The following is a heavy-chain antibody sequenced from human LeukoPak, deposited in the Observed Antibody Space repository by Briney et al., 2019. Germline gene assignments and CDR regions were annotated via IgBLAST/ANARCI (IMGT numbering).Heavy chain of an antibody. J-gene: IGHJ6*02. CDR2: MSGSGGST. CDR1: GFTFSSYA. Sequence: GGSLRLSCAASGFTFSSYAISWVRQAPGKGLEWVSSMSGSGGSTYYADSVKGRFTISRDDSKNTLYLQMNSLRAEDTAVYYCARVRYGELDVWGQGTTVTVSS. V-gene: IGHV3-23*01. CDR3: ARVRYGELDV. D-gene: IGHD4-17*01.